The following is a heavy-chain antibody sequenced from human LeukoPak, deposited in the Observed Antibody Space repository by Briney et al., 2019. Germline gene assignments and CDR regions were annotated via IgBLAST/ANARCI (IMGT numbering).Heavy chain of an antibody. CDR1: GFTFSSYS. D-gene: IGHD3-16*02. J-gene: IGHJ4*02. CDR3: ARGGGDDYVWGSYRHFDY. CDR2: ISSSSSYI. Sequence: GGSLRLSCAASGFTFSSYSMYWVRQAPGKGLEWVSSISSSSSYIYYADSVKGRFTISRDNAKNSLYLQMNSLRAEDTAVYYCARGGGDDYVWGSYRHFDYWGQGTLVTVSS. V-gene: IGHV3-21*01.